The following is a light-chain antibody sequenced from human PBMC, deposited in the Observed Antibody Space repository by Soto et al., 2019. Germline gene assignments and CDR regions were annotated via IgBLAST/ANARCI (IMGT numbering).Light chain of an antibody. CDR2: KAS. CDR1: QSISSW. V-gene: IGKV1-5*03. J-gene: IGKJ1*01. CDR3: QPYNSFPWA. Sequence: IHMTQSPSTLSASLGDRVTITFRASQSISSWLAWYQQKPGKAPKLLIYKASSLESGVPSRFSGSGSGTEFTLTISSLQADDFATYYCQPYNSFPWAFGQGTKVDIK.